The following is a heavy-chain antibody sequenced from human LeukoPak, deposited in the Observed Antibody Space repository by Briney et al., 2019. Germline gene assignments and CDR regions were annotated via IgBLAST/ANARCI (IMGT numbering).Heavy chain of an antibody. CDR2: TSYSENT. CDR3: AREYYYDSSGYSHDAFDI. J-gene: IGHJ3*02. D-gene: IGHD3-22*01. CDR1: GGSFSGYY. Sequence: SETLSLTCAVYGGSFSGYYWSWIRQPPGKGLEWIGSTSYSENTYYNPSLKSRVTIPVDTSKNQFSLKLSSVTAADTAVYYCAREYYYDSSGYSHDAFDIWGQGTMVTVSS. V-gene: IGHV4-34*01.